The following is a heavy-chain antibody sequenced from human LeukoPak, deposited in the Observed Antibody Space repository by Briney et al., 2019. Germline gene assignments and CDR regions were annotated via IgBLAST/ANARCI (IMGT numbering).Heavy chain of an antibody. J-gene: IGHJ4*02. CDR2: IKSKTDGGTT. CDR3: TTDLGGYSYGSDY. V-gene: IGHV3-15*01. D-gene: IGHD5-18*01. Sequence: GGSLRLSCAASGFTFSNAWMSWVRQAPGKGLEWVGRIKSKTDGGTTDYAAPVKGRFTIARDDSKNTLYLQMNSLKTEDTAVYYCTTDLGGYSYGSDYWGQGTLVTVSS. CDR1: GFTFSNAW.